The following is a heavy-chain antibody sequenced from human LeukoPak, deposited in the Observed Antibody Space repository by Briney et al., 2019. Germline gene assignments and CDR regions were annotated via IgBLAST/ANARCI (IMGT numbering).Heavy chain of an antibody. J-gene: IGHJ3*02. CDR3: AIGYCRGGSCDDEPGDAFDI. CDR2: ISAYNSNT. V-gene: IGHV1-18*01. Sequence: ASVKVSCKASGYTFTSYGINWVRQAPGQGLEWMGWISAYNSNTHYAQKLQGRVTMTTDTSTSTAYMELSSLRSEDTAVYYCAIGYCRGGSCDDEPGDAFDIWGQGTMVAVSS. D-gene: IGHD2-15*01. CDR1: GYTFTSYG.